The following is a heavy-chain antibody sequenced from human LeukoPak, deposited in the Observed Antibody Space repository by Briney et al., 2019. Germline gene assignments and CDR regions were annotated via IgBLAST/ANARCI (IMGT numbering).Heavy chain of an antibody. CDR2: IWYDGSYT. V-gene: IGHV3-33*06. CDR1: GFTFSSYG. Sequence: GGSLRLSCAASGFTFSSYGMHWVRQSPGKGLEWVAVIWYDGSYTYYAESVKGRFTISRDNSRHTLYLKMSSLRAEDTAVYYCAKPTSGDGSFLIDYWGQGTLVTVSS. D-gene: IGHD1-26*01. CDR3: AKPTSGDGSFLIDY. J-gene: IGHJ4*02.